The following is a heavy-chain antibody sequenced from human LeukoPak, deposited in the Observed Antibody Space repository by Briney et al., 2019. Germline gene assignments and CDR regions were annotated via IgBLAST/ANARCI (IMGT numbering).Heavy chain of an antibody. CDR2: ISGSGGST. CDR3: AKHDYGFLLY. CDR1: GFTFISYV. D-gene: IGHD5-12*01. Sequence: GGSLRLSCAASGFTFISYVMSWVRQAPGKGLEWVSGISGSGGSTYYADSVKSRFTISRDNSKNTLYLQMNSLRVEDTAVYYCAKHDYGFLLYWGQGTQVTVSS. J-gene: IGHJ4*02. V-gene: IGHV3-23*01.